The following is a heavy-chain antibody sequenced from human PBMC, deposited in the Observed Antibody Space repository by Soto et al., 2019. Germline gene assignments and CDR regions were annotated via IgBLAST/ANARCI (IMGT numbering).Heavy chain of an antibody. Sequence: ASVKVSCKASGYTFTSYYMHWVRQAPGQGLEWMGIINPSGGSTSYAQKFQGRVTMTRDTSTSTVYMELSSLRSEDTAVYYCARGSSIFGVVYDAFDICGEGTMVTVSS. D-gene: IGHD3-3*01. CDR1: GYTFTSYY. CDR2: INPSGGST. J-gene: IGHJ3*02. V-gene: IGHV1-46*01. CDR3: ARGSSIFGVVYDAFDI.